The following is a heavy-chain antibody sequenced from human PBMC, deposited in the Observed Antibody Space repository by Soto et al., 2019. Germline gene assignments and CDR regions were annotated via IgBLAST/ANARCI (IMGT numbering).Heavy chain of an antibody. Sequence: GGSLRLSCAASGFTFSSYSMNWVRQAPGKGLEWVSSISSSSSYIYYADSVKGRFTISRDNAKNSLYLQMNSLRAEDTAVYYCARVKDTAMVTYYFDYWGQGNLVTVSS. CDR1: GFTFSSYS. CDR2: ISSSSSYI. D-gene: IGHD5-18*01. V-gene: IGHV3-21*01. J-gene: IGHJ4*02. CDR3: ARVKDTAMVTYYFDY.